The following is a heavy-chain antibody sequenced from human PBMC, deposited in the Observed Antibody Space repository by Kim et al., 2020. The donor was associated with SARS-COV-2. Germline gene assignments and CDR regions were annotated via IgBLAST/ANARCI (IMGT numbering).Heavy chain of an antibody. Sequence: YYTPSLRSRVTVSADTSKNQFALNLSSVRDADTAVYYCARIYSSNFYMDVWGKGTSVTVSS. J-gene: IGHJ6*03. D-gene: IGHD2-21*01. CDR3: ARIYSSNFYMDV. V-gene: IGHV4-39*01.